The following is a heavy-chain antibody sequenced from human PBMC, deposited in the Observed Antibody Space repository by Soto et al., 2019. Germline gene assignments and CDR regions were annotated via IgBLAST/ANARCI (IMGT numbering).Heavy chain of an antibody. Sequence: GGSLRLSCAASGFTFSSYGMHWVRQAPGKGLEWVAVISYDGSNKYYADSVKGRFTTSRDNSKNTLYLQMNSLRAEDTAVYYCAKDKDSGYDYGMDVWGQGTTVTVSS. J-gene: IGHJ6*02. CDR1: GFTFSSYG. D-gene: IGHD1-26*01. CDR2: ISYDGSNK. V-gene: IGHV3-30*18. CDR3: AKDKDSGYDYGMDV.